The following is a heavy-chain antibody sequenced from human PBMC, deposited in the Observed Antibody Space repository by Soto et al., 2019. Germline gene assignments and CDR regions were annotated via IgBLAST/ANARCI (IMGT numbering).Heavy chain of an antibody. D-gene: IGHD6-13*01. J-gene: IGHJ1*01. Sequence: EVQLLESGGGLVQPGGSLRLSCAASGFAFRNYAMNWVRQAPGKGLEWVSAISGSGGNTYYADAVKGRFTISRDNSKNTISLQMSSLGAEDTAIYYCAKDGRVSTWVPRANWGQGTLVTGSS. V-gene: IGHV3-23*01. CDR1: GFAFRNYA. CDR3: AKDGRVSTWVPRAN. CDR2: ISGSGGNT.